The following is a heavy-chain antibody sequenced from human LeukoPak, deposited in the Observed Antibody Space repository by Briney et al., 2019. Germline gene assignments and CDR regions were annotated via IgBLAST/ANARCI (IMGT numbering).Heavy chain of an antibody. CDR3: AKMSGDCTGTTCSSFDY. J-gene: IGHJ4*02. Sequence: PGGSLRLSCAASRFIFSSYAMSWVRQAPGKGLEWVSRIIGSRGVTYYADSVKGRFIISRDNSKNTLDLQMNSLRAEDTAVYYCAKMSGDCTGTTCSSFDYWGQGTLVTVFS. CDR1: RFIFSSYA. CDR2: IIGSRGVT. V-gene: IGHV3-23*01. D-gene: IGHD2-2*03.